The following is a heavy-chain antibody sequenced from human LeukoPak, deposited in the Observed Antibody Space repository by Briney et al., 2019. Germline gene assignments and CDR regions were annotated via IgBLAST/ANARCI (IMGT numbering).Heavy chain of an antibody. J-gene: IGHJ5*02. CDR3: IRDFRSADL. CDR2: IKQDGSEK. Sequence: GGSLRLSCAASGFSFSNYWMSWVRQVPGKGLEWVANIKQDGSEKYYVDSVKGRFTISRDNAKNSLYLQMNSLRAEDTATYYCIRDFRSADLWGQGTLVTVTS. CDR1: GFSFSNYW. V-gene: IGHV3-7*01.